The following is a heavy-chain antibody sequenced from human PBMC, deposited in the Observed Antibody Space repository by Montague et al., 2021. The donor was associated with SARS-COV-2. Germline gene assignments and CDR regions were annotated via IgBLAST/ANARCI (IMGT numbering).Heavy chain of an antibody. J-gene: IGHJ6*02. D-gene: IGHD3-10*01. V-gene: IGHV4-34*01. CDR2: INHSGSA. CDR1: GGSFSGYY. Sequence: SETLSLTCAVYGGSFSGYYWSWIRQPPGKGLEWIGEINHSGSANYNPSLKSRVTISVDTSKNQFSLELSSVTAADTAVYYCARVRYYGSGTSLGMDVRGQGTTVTVSS. CDR3: ARVRYYGSGTSLGMDV.